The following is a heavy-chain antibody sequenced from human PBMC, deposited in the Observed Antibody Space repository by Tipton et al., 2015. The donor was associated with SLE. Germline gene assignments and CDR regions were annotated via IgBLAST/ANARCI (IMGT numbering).Heavy chain of an antibody. V-gene: IGHV4-34*01. J-gene: IGHJ3*02. Sequence: TLSLTCTVSGGSISSHYWSWIRQPPGKGLEWIGEINHSGSTNYNPPLKSRVTISVDTSKNQFSLKLSSVTAADTAVYYCARGGITILGVAKGGNAFDIWGQGTMVTVSS. CDR3: ARGGITILGVAKGGNAFDI. D-gene: IGHD3-3*01. CDR2: INHSGST. CDR1: GGSISSHY.